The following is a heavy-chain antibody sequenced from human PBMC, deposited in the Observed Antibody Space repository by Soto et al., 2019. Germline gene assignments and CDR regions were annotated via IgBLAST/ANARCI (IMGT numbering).Heavy chain of an antibody. V-gene: IGHV4-59*01. J-gene: IGHJ6*03. D-gene: IGHD3-3*01. Sequence: SETLSLTCTVSGGSISSYYWSWIRQPPGKGLEWIGYIYYSGSTNYNPSLKSRVTISVDTSKNQFSLKLSSVTAADTAVYYCARGPRFFGVVGNYYYMDVWGKGTTVTVSS. CDR3: ARGPRFFGVVGNYYYMDV. CDR2: IYYSGST. CDR1: GGSISSYY.